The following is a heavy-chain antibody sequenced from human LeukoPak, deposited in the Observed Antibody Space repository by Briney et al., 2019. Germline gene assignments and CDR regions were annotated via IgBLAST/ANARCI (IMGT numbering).Heavy chain of an antibody. J-gene: IGHJ4*02. CDR2: ISYDGSNK. CDR3: AREGDLI. CDR1: GFTFSSYA. D-gene: IGHD3-16*01. Sequence: GRSLRLSCAASGFTFSSYAMHWVRQAPGKGLEWVAVISYDGSNKYYADSVKGRFTISRDNSKNTLYLQMSSLRAEDTAVYYCAREGDLIWGQGTLVTVSS. V-gene: IGHV3-30-3*01.